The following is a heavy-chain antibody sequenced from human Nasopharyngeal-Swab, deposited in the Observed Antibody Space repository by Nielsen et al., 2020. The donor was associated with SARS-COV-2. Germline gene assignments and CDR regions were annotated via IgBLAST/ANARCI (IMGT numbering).Heavy chain of an antibody. Sequence: LSLTCAASGFTFSSYWMSWVRQAPGKGLEWVANIKQDGSEKYYVDSVKGRFTISRDNAKNSLYLQMNSLRAEDTAVYYCAPQPLARITIFGVVTHRGWFDPWGQGTLVTVSS. V-gene: IGHV3-7*01. D-gene: IGHD3-3*01. CDR1: GFTFSSYW. CDR2: IKQDGSEK. CDR3: APQPLARITIFGVVTHRGWFDP. J-gene: IGHJ5*02.